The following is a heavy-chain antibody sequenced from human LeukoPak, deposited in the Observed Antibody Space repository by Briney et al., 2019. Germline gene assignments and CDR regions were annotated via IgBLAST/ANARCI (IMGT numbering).Heavy chain of an antibody. D-gene: IGHD5-18*01. CDR3: ARRRRDLQRGFDI. CDR2: IYPGDSDT. Sequence: GEPLKISCKGSGYIFTDYWIGWVRQVPGKGLEWMGIIYPGDSDTRSSPSFQGHVTISADKSINTAYLQWSSLKASDTAVYYCARRRRDLQRGFDIWGQGTMVTVSS. J-gene: IGHJ3*02. V-gene: IGHV5-51*01. CDR1: GYIFTDYW.